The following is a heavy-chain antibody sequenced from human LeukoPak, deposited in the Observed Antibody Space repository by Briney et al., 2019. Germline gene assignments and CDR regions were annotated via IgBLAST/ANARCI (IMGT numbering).Heavy chain of an antibody. J-gene: IGHJ4*02. D-gene: IGHD5-12*01. CDR3: ARDISGYGTPYYFDY. V-gene: IGHV3-11*01. Sequence: GGSQRLSCAASGFTSSDYYMSWIREAPGKGLEWVSYISSSGSTIYYADSVKGRFTISRDNAKNSLYLQMNSLRAEDTAVYYCARDISGYGTPYYFDYWGQGTLVTVSS. CDR1: GFTSSDYY. CDR2: ISSSGSTI.